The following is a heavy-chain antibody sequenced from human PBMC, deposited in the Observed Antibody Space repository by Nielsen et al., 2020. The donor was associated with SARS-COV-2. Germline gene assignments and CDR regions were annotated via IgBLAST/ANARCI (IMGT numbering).Heavy chain of an antibody. CDR1: GFTFDDYA. V-gene: IGHV3-9*01. CDR2: ISWNSGSI. J-gene: IGHJ6*02. Sequence: SLKISCAASGFTFDDYAMHWVRQAPGKGLEWVSGISWNSGSIGYADSVKGRFTISRDNAKNSLYLQMNSLRAEDTALYYCAKLGGSGSYDYYYGMDVWGQVTTVTVSS. CDR3: AKLGGSGSYDYYYGMDV. D-gene: IGHD3-10*01.